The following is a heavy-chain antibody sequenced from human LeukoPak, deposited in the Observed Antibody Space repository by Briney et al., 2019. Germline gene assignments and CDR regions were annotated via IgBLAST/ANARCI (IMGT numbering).Heavy chain of an antibody. CDR1: GFTFSSYG. CDR2: IKQDGSEK. J-gene: IGHJ5*02. D-gene: IGHD3-22*01. Sequence: GGSLRLSCAASGFTFSSYGMSRVRQAPEKGLEWVANIKQDGSEKYYVDSVKGRFTISRDNAKNSLYLQMNSLRAEDTAVYYCARVCDSSGCYYANWWFDPWGQGTLVTVSS. V-gene: IGHV3-7*04. CDR3: ARVCDSSGCYYANWWFDP.